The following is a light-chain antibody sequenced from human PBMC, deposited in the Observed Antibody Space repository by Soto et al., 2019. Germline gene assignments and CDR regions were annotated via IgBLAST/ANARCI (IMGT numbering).Light chain of an antibody. CDR3: QQYNSYRWT. Sequence: DIQMTQSPSSLSASVGDRFTITCRSSQSISSYLNWYQQKPGKAPKLLIYGASSLQSGVPSRFSGSGSGTEFTLTISSLQPDDFATYYCQQYNSYRWTFGQGTKVDI. CDR2: GAS. CDR1: QSISSY. J-gene: IGKJ1*01. V-gene: IGKV1-39*01.